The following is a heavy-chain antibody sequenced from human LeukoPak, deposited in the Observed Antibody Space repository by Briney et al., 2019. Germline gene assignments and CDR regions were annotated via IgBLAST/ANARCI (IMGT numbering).Heavy chain of an antibody. J-gene: IGHJ4*02. CDR3: ARGGDYGDYVFHY. D-gene: IGHD4-17*01. V-gene: IGHV1-2*02. CDR1: GYTFTGYY. CDR2: INPNSGDT. Sequence: ASVKVSCKASGYTFTGYYIHWVRQAPGQGLEWMGWINPNSGDTNYAQKFQGRVTMTRDTSISTAYMELSRLRSDDTAVYYCARGGDYGDYVFHYWGQGTLVTVSS.